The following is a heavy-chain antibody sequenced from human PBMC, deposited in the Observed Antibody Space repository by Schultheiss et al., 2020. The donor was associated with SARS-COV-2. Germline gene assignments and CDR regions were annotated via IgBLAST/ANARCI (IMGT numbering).Heavy chain of an antibody. CDR2: ISSSSSYI. Sequence: GGSLRLSCAASGFTFSSYSMNWVRQAPGKGLEWVSSISSSSSYIYYADSVKGRFTISRDNAKNSLYLQMNSLRAEDTAVYYCARAAIGVGAIVGAYYFDYWGQGTLVTVSS. CDR3: ARAAIGVGAIVGAYYFDY. V-gene: IGHV3-21*01. D-gene: IGHD1-26*01. J-gene: IGHJ4*02. CDR1: GFTFSSYS.